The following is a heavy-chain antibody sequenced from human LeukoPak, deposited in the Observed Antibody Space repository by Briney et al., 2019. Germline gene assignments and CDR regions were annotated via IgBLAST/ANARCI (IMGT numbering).Heavy chain of an antibody. Sequence: GGSLRLSCAASGLTFSSYWMSWVRQAPGKGLEWVANIKQDGSEKYYVDSVKGRFTISRDNAKNSLYLQMNSLRAEDTAVYYCARDLIVVVPAAIHPRKYYYYYYGMDVWGQGTTVTVSS. CDR1: GLTFSSYW. J-gene: IGHJ6*02. CDR3: ARDLIVVVPAAIHPRKYYYYYYGMDV. D-gene: IGHD2-2*01. V-gene: IGHV3-7*03. CDR2: IKQDGSEK.